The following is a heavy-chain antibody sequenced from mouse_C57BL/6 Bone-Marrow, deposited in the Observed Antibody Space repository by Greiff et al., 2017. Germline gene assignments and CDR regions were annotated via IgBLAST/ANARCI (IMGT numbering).Heavy chain of an antibody. J-gene: IGHJ3*01. CDR3: AREYYSNYLFAY. D-gene: IGHD2-5*01. Sequence: QVQLQQSGAELARPGASVKMSCKASGYTFTSYTMHWVKQRPGQGLEWIGYINPSSGYTKYNQKFKDKATLTADKSSSTAYMQLSSLTSEDSAFYYCAREYYSNYLFAYWGQGTLVTVSA. V-gene: IGHV1-4*01. CDR1: GYTFTSYT. CDR2: INPSSGYT.